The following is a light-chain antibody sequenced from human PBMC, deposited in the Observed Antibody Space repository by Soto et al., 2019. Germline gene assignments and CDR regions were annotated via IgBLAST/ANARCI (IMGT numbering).Light chain of an antibody. V-gene: IGKV1-5*01. CDR3: QEYKRYSRT. CDR2: SAA. J-gene: IGKJ1*01. Sequence: IQVTQYASSLCAAVRDTVTVACRASQSIXGWFAWYQRKPGKAPKLLXYSAASLQRGVPSRLSGGGSGTEFTLTISSMQPEYFANYYFQEYKRYSRTCGQGTKVDI. CDR1: QSIXGW.